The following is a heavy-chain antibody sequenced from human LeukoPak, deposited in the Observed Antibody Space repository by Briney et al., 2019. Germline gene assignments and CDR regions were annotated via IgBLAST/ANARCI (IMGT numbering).Heavy chain of an antibody. CDR1: GFTFLNYA. Sequence: GGSLRLSCVASGFTFLNYAVHWVRQAPGKGLEWEAVMSYDGKNNYYADSVKGRFTLSRDTSKNTLYVQINSLRREDTAVYYCAREWGAAADYWGQGTLVTVSS. CDR3: AREWGAAADY. CDR2: MSYDGKNN. J-gene: IGHJ4*02. V-gene: IGHV3-30*04. D-gene: IGHD6-13*01.